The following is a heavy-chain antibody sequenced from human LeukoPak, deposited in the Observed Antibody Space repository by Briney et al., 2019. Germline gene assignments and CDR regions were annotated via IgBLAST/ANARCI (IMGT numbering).Heavy chain of an antibody. Sequence: GESLKISCKGSRYSFTRYWISWVRQMPGKGLEWMGRIDPSDSYTNYSPSFQGHVTISADKSISTAYLQWSSLKASDTAMYYCARLDIVVVPAASSSMDVWGKGTTVTVSS. CDR1: RYSFTRYW. J-gene: IGHJ6*04. D-gene: IGHD2-2*03. CDR2: IDPSDSYT. CDR3: ARLDIVVVPAASSSMDV. V-gene: IGHV5-10-1*01.